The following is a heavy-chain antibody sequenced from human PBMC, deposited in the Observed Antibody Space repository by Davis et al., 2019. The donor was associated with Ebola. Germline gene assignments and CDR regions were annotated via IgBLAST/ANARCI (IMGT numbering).Heavy chain of an antibody. CDR3: TTPGGQDSGYDVFDI. CDR2: INPSGGYT. CDR1: GYTFTSYY. D-gene: IGHD5-12*01. J-gene: IGHJ3*02. Sequence: ASVKVSCKASGYTFTSYYMNWVRQAPGQGLEWMGIINPSGGYTNYAQRFQGRVTVTRDTSTTTVYMDLSSLRSEDTALYYCTTPGGQDSGYDVFDIWGQGTMVTVSS. V-gene: IGHV1-46*03.